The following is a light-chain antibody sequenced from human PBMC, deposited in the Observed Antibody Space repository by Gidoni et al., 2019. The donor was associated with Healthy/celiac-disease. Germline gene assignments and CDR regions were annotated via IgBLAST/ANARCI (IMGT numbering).Light chain of an antibody. J-gene: IGKJ4*01. V-gene: IGKV3-15*01. CDR3: QQYNNWPLT. Sequence: PATLSVSPGERATLSCRASQSVSSNLAWYQQKPGQPPRLLIYGASTRATGIPARFSGSGSGTEFTLTISSLQSEDFAVYYCQQYNNWPLTFGGXTKVEIK. CDR1: QSVSSN. CDR2: GAS.